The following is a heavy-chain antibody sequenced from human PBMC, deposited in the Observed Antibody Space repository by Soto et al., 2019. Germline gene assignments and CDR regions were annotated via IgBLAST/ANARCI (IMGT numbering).Heavy chain of an antibody. V-gene: IGHV4-34*01. CDR3: ARGLRYYGSGSYYLGTKINDY. CDR1: GGSFSGYY. D-gene: IGHD3-10*01. CDR2: INHSGST. Sequence: SETLSLTCAVYGGSFSGYYWSWIRQPPGKGLEWIGEINHSGSTNYNPSLKSRVTISVDTSKNQFSLKLSSVTAADTAVYYCARGLRYYGSGSYYLGTKINDYWGQGTLVTVSS. J-gene: IGHJ4*02.